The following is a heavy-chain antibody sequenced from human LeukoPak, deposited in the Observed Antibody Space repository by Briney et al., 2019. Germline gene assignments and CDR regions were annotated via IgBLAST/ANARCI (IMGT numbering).Heavy chain of an antibody. CDR1: GFTFRSYG. J-gene: IGHJ4*02. Sequence: PGGSLRLSCAASGFTFRSYGMSWVRQAPGKGLEWVSGMSGSGVNTDYADSVKGRFTISRDNSKNALYLQMNSLRAEGTAVYYCAKSLDYGDYYFDYWAREPWSPSPQ. CDR3: AKSLDYGDYYFDY. V-gene: IGHV3-23*01. CDR2: MSGSGVNT. D-gene: IGHD4-17*01.